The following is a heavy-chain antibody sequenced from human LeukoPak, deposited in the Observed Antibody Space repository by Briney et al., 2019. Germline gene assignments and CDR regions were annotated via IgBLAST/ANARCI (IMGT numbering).Heavy chain of an antibody. Sequence: SETLSLTCTVSGGSISNNNYYWGWIRQPPGRGLEWIGSNRVTISVDTSKNQFSLKLSSVTAADTAVYYCARLHYDFWSGYYTGGFDYWGQGTLVTVSS. CDR1: GGSISNNNYY. D-gene: IGHD3-3*01. CDR3: ARLHYDFWSGYYTGGFDY. V-gene: IGHV4-39*01. J-gene: IGHJ4*02.